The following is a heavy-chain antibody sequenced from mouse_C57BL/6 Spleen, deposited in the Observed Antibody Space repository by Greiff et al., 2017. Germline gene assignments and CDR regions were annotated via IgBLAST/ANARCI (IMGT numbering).Heavy chain of an antibody. V-gene: IGHV1-80*01. Sequence: QVHVKQSGAELVKPGASVKISCKASGYAFSSYWMNWVKQRPGKGLEWIGQIYPGDGDTNYNGKFKGKATLTADKSSSTAYMQLSSLTSEDSAVYFCAREGYQAWFAYWGQGTLVTVSA. J-gene: IGHJ3*01. CDR1: GYAFSSYW. D-gene: IGHD3-1*01. CDR2: IYPGDGDT. CDR3: AREGYQAWFAY.